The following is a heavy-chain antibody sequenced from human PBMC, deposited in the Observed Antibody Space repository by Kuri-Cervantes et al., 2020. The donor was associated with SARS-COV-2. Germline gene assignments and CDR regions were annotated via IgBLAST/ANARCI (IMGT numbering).Heavy chain of an antibody. CDR2: IYNSGST. V-gene: IGHV4-59*01. CDR3: ARDGGGARDYYYGMDV. J-gene: IGHJ6*02. CDR1: GGSISTYY. D-gene: IGHD4-23*01. Sequence: SETLSLTCTVSGGSISTYYWSWIRQPPGKGLEWIGYIYNSGSTNYNPSLKSRVTISVDTSKNQFSLRLSSVTAADTAVYYCARDGGGARDYYYGMDVWGQGTTVTVSS.